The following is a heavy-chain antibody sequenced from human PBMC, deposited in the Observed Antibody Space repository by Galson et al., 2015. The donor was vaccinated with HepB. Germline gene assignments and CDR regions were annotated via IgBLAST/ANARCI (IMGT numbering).Heavy chain of an antibody. J-gene: IGHJ4*02. D-gene: IGHD2-2*01. CDR1: GFTFRKSW. V-gene: IGHV3-7*03. CDR2: IKEDGSET. CDR3: AKGRVVVPAATDY. Sequence: SLRLSCAASGFTFRKSWMSWVRQAPGKGLEWVGNIKEDGSETYFVDSVKGRFTMSRDNARSSLYLQMNSLRAEDTAVYYCAKGRVVVPAATDYWGQGTLVTVSS.